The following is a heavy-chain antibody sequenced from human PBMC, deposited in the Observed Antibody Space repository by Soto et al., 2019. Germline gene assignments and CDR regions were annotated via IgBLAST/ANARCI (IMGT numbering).Heavy chain of an antibody. CDR3: ARDMTRTVVPYFDF. CDR1: GGTFSNYV. J-gene: IGHJ4*02. V-gene: IGHV1-69*06. D-gene: IGHD1-7*01. CDR2: IIPISGAA. Sequence: XSVKVSCKASGGTFSNYVVNWGREAPGQGLEWMGRIIPISGAANYAQKFQGRVTITADKSTSTSYMELSSLRSEDTAVYYCARDMTRTVVPYFDFWGQGTLVTVSS.